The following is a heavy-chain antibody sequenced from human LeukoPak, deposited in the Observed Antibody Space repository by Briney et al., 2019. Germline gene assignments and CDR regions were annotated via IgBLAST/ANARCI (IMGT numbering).Heavy chain of an antibody. CDR3: ARVGITMVRTDAFDI. D-gene: IGHD3-10*01. Sequence: PGGSLRLSCGASGFTFSGYWMHWVRQGPGKGPVCVSRINSEGTTTDYADSVKGRFTISRDNAKNTLYLQMNSLRAEDTAVYYCARVGITMVRTDAFDIWGQGTMVTVSS. CDR1: GFTFSGYW. J-gene: IGHJ3*02. V-gene: IGHV3-74*01. CDR2: INSEGTTT.